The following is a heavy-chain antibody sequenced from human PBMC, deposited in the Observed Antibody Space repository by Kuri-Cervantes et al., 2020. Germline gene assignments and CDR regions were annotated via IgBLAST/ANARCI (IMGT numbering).Heavy chain of an antibody. J-gene: IGHJ4*02. D-gene: IGHD3-22*01. V-gene: IGHV3-11*01. CDR1: GVTFSDYY. Sequence: LSLTCAAPGVTFSDYYMSWIRQAPGKGLECVSYISSSGSTIYYADSVKGRFTISTDNSKRTLYLQMNSLRAEDTAVYYCAIYLVVSSGYYYTGFDYWGQGTLVTVSS. CDR3: AIYLVVSSGYYYTGFDY. CDR2: ISSSGSTI.